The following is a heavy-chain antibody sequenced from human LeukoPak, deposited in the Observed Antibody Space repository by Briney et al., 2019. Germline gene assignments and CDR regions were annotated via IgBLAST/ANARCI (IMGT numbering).Heavy chain of an antibody. D-gene: IGHD6-13*01. CDR3: ARVEGSWSLHYMDV. J-gene: IGHJ6*03. Sequence: SETLSLTCTVSGGSLSSYYWSWIRQPAGKGLEWIGRIYTSGSTNYNPSLKSRVTMSVDTSKHQFSLKLSSVTAADAAVYYCARVEGSWSLHYMDVWGKGTTVTVSS. V-gene: IGHV4-4*07. CDR2: IYTSGST. CDR1: GGSLSSYY.